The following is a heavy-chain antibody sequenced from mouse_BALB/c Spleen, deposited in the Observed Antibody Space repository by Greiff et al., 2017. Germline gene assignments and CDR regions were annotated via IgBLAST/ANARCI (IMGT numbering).Heavy chain of an antibody. CDR1: GYTFTDYN. Sequence: EVQLQQSGPELVEPGASVKISCKASGYTFTDYNMHWVKQSHGKSLEWIGYIYPYNGGTGYNQKFKSKATLTVDNSSSTAYMELRSLTSEDSAVYYCARDGYFYAMDYWGQGTSVTVSS. J-gene: IGHJ4*01. D-gene: IGHD2-3*01. CDR2: IYPYNGGT. CDR3: ARDGYFYAMDY. V-gene: IGHV1S29*02.